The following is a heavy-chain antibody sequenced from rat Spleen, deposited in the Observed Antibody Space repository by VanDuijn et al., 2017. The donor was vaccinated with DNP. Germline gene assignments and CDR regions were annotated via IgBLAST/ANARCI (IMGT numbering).Heavy chain of an antibody. J-gene: IGHJ4*01. CDR3: TRVGDLHDGGDGDALDA. D-gene: IGHD1-12*02. Sequence: EVQLVESGGGLVQPGRSLKLSCAASQFTFSNYDMGGIRQVPGKGLEWIASITSVAGTTSYADSVKGRFTVSRDDSRNTLYLQMNSLRSEDTATYYCTRVGDLHDGGDGDALDAWGQGTSVTVSS. CDR1: QFTFSNYD. V-gene: IGHV5S13*01. CDR2: ITSVAGTT.